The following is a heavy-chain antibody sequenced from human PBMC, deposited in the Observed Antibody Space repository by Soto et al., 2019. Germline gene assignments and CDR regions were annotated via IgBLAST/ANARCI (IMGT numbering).Heavy chain of an antibody. D-gene: IGHD2-21*01. CDR3: TRGRSMIANDDFEY. CDR2: MSFDRNSK. CDR1: GFAVSSYS. J-gene: IGHJ4*02. V-gene: IGHV3-30-3*01. Sequence: QVQLVESGGGVVQPGTSLRLSCAASGFAVSSYSMHWVRQAPGKGLEWVAAMSFDRNSKYFADSVKGRFKISRDTSKNTWSLEMESLGVKDSALYHCTRGRSMIANDDFEYWGQGTQVTVSS.